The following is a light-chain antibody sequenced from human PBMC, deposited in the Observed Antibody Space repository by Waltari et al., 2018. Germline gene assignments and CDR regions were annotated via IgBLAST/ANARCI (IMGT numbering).Light chain of an antibody. CDR2: DVS. CDR3: SSYTSSSKV. V-gene: IGLV2-14*01. Sequence: QSALTQPASVSGSPGQSITISCPGTSSDVGGYNYVSWYQQHPGKAPKLMIYDVSKRPSGVSNRFSGSKSGNTASLTISGLQAEDEADYYCSSYTSSSKVFGTGTKVTVL. CDR1: SSDVGGYNY. J-gene: IGLJ1*01.